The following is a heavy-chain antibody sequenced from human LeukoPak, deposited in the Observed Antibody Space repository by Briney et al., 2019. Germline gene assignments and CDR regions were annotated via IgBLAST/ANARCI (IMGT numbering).Heavy chain of an antibody. V-gene: IGHV3-23*01. CDR2: ISGSGGST. CDR1: GFTFSSYA. D-gene: IGHD5-18*01. CDR3: AKDLRGYNYGFYFDY. Sequence: GGSLRLSCAASGFTFSSYAMSWVRQAPGKGLEWVSAISGSGGSTYYADSVKGRFPISRDNSKNTLYLQMNSLRAEDTAVYYCAKDLRGYNYGFYFDYWGQGTLVTVSS. J-gene: IGHJ4*02.